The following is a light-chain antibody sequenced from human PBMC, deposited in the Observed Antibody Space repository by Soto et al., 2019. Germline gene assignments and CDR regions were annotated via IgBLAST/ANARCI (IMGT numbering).Light chain of an antibody. Sequence: QSVLTQPPSVSGSPGQSITISCTGTSSDVGDYNRVSWYQHYPGKAPKLMIFEVTNRPSGISDRFSGFKSGSTASLTISELQPDDEADYYCISFTPSTTTHWVFGGGTKLTVL. CDR1: SSDVGDYNR. CDR2: EVT. V-gene: IGLV2-14*01. J-gene: IGLJ3*02. CDR3: ISFTPSTTTHWV.